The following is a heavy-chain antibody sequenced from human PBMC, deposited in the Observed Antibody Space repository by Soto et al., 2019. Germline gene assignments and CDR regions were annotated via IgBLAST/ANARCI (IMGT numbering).Heavy chain of an antibody. CDR1: GDSISRSSYY. CDR2: IYYSGSP. Sequence: WETVSLTCTVSGDSISRSSYYWGWIRQPPGKGLEWIGSIYYSGSPYYNPSLKSRVTISVDTSKNQFSLKLTSVTAADTAVYYCARSVDPRGQGTLVTVSS. J-gene: IGHJ5*02. CDR3: ARSVDP. V-gene: IGHV4-39*01.